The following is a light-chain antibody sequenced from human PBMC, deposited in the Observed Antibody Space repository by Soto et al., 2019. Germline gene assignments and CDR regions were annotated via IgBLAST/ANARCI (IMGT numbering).Light chain of an antibody. Sequence: EIGLTRYPGTLSLSPGERATLSCRASQRVSSSSLAGYQQKRGQAPRLLIHDASSRATGIPDRFSGSGSGTDFTLTISRLEPEDFAVYYCQQYGGSPRTFGQGTKVDSK. CDR2: DAS. CDR1: QRVSSSS. V-gene: IGKV3-20*01. J-gene: IGKJ1*01. CDR3: QQYGGSPRT.